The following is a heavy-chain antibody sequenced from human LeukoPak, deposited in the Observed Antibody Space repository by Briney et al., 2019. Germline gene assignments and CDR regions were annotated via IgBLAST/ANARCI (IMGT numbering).Heavy chain of an antibody. CDR3: ARPAYYYGSGGYDY. CDR1: GYRFTNYW. V-gene: IGHV5-51*01. Sequence: GESLKISCKGSGYRFTNYWIGWVRQMPGKGLEWMGIIYPGDSDTRYSPSFRGQVTISADKSISTAYLQWSSLKASDTAMYYCARPAYYYGSGGYDYWGQGTLVTVSS. CDR2: IYPGDSDT. D-gene: IGHD3-10*01. J-gene: IGHJ4*02.